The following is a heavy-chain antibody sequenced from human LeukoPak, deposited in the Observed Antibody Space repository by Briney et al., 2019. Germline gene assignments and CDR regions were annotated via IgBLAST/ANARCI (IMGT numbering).Heavy chain of an antibody. CDR1: GFTFSSYA. Sequence: GGSLRLSCVASGFTFSSYAMSWVRQAPGKGLEWVSAISGSGGSTYYADSVKGRFTISRDNSKNTLYLQMNSLRAEDTAVYYCAKPDYYDSSGYYPDAFDIWGQGTMVTVSS. D-gene: IGHD3-22*01. CDR2: ISGSGGST. V-gene: IGHV3-23*01. CDR3: AKPDYYDSSGYYPDAFDI. J-gene: IGHJ3*02.